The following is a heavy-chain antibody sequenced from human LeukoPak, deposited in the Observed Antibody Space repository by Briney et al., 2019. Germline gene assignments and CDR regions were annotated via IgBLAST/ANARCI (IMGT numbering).Heavy chain of an antibody. V-gene: IGHV3-74*01. Sequence: GGSLRLSCAASGFTFSSYWMNWVRQAPGKGLVWVSRIASDGSSTTYADSVKGRFSISRDNSKNTLYLQMNSLRAEDTAVYYCARVSGTIRVWPQPFGDGMDVWGQGTTVTVSS. J-gene: IGHJ6*02. D-gene: IGHD3-10*01. CDR1: GFTFSSYW. CDR2: IASDGSST. CDR3: ARVSGTIRVWPQPFGDGMDV.